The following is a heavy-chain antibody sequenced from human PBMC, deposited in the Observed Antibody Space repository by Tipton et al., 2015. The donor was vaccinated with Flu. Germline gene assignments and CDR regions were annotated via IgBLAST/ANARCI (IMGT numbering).Heavy chain of an antibody. J-gene: IGHJ6*02. CDR3: TRYYDFWSGYSYYYYYGMDV. D-gene: IGHD3-3*01. CDR2: IRSKAYGGTT. CDR1: GFTFGDYA. Sequence: SLRLSCTASGFTFGDYAMSWVRQAPGKGLEWVGFIRSKAYGGTTEYAASVKGRFTISRDDSKSIAYLQMNSLKTEDTAVYYCTRYYDFWSGYSYYYYYGMDVWGQGTTVTVSS. V-gene: IGHV3-49*04.